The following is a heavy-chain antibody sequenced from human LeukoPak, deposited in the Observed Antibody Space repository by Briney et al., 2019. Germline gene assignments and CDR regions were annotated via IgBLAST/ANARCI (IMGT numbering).Heavy chain of an antibody. CDR3: AKDKLLWFGEPGLFDY. Sequence: GGSLRLSCAASGFTFSSYGMHWVRQAPGKGLEWVAFIRYDGSNKYYADSVKGRFTISRDNSKNTLYLQMNSLRAEDTAVYYCAKDKLLWFGEPGLFDYWGQGTLVTVSS. J-gene: IGHJ4*02. D-gene: IGHD3-10*01. CDR2: IRYDGSNK. V-gene: IGHV3-30*02. CDR1: GFTFSSYG.